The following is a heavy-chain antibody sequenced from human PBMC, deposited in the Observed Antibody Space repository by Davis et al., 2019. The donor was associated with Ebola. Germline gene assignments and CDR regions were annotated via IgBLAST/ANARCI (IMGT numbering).Heavy chain of an antibody. CDR3: ASVSYGLDY. Sequence: GESLKISCTDSVITFSSYAMTWVRQAPGKGLEWVSSISSDSDYIYYADSVKGRFTISRDNAKNSLYLQMNSLRAEDTAVYYCASVSYGLDYWGQGTLVTVSS. CDR1: VITFSSYA. V-gene: IGHV3-21*04. CDR2: ISSDSDYI. J-gene: IGHJ4*02. D-gene: IGHD5-18*01.